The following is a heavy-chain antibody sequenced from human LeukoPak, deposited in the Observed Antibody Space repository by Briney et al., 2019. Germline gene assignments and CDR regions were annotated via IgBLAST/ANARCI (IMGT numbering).Heavy chain of an antibody. V-gene: IGHV3-23*01. D-gene: IGHD3-22*01. CDR3: AKCRTMISSKYYFDY. Sequence: GGSLRLSCAASGFTLSSYAMSWVRQAPGQGLERVSAISGSGGSTYYAATVKGRFTISRDNSKNTLYLQMNSLRAEDTAVYYCAKCRTMISSKYYFDYWGQGTLVTVSS. J-gene: IGHJ4*02. CDR1: GFTLSSYA. CDR2: ISGSGGST.